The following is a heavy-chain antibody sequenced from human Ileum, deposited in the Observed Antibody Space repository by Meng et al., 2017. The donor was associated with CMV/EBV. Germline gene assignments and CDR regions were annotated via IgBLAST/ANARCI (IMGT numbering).Heavy chain of an antibody. V-gene: IGHV4-59*01. CDR3: ARTGRFGSYYFDY. D-gene: IGHD3-10*01. Sequence: VQLQEADPGVGKPSETLSLTCSVSGGSISSYYWSWIRQAPGKGLEWIGYVYSTGSTNYSPSLRSRVTISVDTSRNQFSLRLSSVTAADTAVYYCARTGRFGSYYFDYWGQGTLVTVSS. CDR1: GGSISSYY. CDR2: VYSTGST. J-gene: IGHJ4*02.